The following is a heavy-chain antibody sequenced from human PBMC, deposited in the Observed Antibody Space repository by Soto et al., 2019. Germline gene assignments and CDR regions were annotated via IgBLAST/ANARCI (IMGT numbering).Heavy chain of an antibody. CDR2: IDPSDSYT. Sequence: PGESLKISCKGSGYSFTSYWISWVRQMPGKGLEWMGRIDPSDSYTNYSPSFQGHVTISADKSISTAYLQWSSLKASDTAMYYCAGSLITLPRWFDPWGQGTLVTVSS. CDR3: AGSLITLPRWFDP. V-gene: IGHV5-10-1*01. CDR1: GYSFTSYW. J-gene: IGHJ5*02. D-gene: IGHD3-10*01.